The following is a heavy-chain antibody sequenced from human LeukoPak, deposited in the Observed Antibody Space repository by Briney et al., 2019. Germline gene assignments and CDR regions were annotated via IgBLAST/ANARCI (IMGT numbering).Heavy chain of an antibody. CDR3: ARETSIAAPNYYYYYMDV. J-gene: IGHJ6*03. V-gene: IGHV1-69*05. D-gene: IGHD6-6*01. CDR2: IIPIFGTA. Sequence: GASVTVSCKASGGTFSSYAISWVRQAPGQGLEWMGGIIPIFGTANYAQKFQRRVTITTDESTSTAYMELSSLRSEDTAVYYCARETSIAAPNYYYYYMDVWGKGTTVTVSS. CDR1: GGTFSSYA.